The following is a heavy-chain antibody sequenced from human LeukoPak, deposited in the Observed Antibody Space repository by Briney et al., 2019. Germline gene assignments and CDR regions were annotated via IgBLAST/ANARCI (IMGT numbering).Heavy chain of an antibody. V-gene: IGHV3-33*01. CDR1: GFTLSSYG. Sequence: GGSLRLSCVASGFTLSSYGMHGVRQAPGKGLEWVAVLWYDGSNKKYGDCAKGRFTISSDDSRNTLYLQMDSRRAEDTGVYYCARVAEAYFYYMDVWGKGTTVTVSS. CDR3: ARVAEAYFYYMDV. J-gene: IGHJ6*03. CDR2: LWYDGSNK.